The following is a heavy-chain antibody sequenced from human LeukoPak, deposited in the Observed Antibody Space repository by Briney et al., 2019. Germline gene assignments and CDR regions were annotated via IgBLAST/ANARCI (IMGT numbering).Heavy chain of an antibody. CDR3: ASSGWYGGY. Sequence: SETLSLTCAVYGGSFSGYYWCWIRQPPGKGLEWIGEINHSGSTNYNPSLKSRVTISVDTSKNQFSLKLSSVTAADTAVYYCASSGWYGGYWGQGTLVTVSS. CDR2: INHSGST. J-gene: IGHJ4*02. CDR1: GGSFSGYY. V-gene: IGHV4-34*01. D-gene: IGHD6-19*01.